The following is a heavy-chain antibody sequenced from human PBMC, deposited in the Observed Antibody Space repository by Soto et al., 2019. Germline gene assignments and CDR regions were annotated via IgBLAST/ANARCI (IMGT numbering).Heavy chain of an antibody. V-gene: IGHV4-59*01. CDR1: GGSISSYY. J-gene: IGHJ6*03. CDR3: AREGVVSYYYMDV. D-gene: IGHD3-3*01. Sequence: QVQLQESGPGLVKPSETLSLTCTVSGGSISSYYWSWIRQPPGKGLEWIGYIYYSGSTNYNPSLKSRVTISVDTSKNQFSLKLSSVTAADTAVYYCAREGVVSYYYMDVWGKGTTVTVSS. CDR2: IYYSGST.